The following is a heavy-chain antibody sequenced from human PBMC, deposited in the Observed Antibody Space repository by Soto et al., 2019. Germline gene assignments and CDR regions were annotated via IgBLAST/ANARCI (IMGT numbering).Heavy chain of an antibody. CDR1: GGSIIGYY. D-gene: IGHD1-1*01. Sequence: SETLSLTCTVSGGSIIGYYWSCIRQPAGKGLEWIGRIYSDGSTNYNPSLKSRVTMSVDTSKNQFSLKLSSVTAADTAVYYCARVRELGWNNWYFDLWGRGTLVTVSS. CDR2: IYSDGST. J-gene: IGHJ2*01. CDR3: ARVRELGWNNWYFDL. V-gene: IGHV4-4*07.